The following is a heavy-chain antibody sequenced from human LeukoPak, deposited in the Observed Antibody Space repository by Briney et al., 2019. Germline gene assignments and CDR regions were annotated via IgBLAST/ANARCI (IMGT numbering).Heavy chain of an antibody. V-gene: IGHV1-69*05. CDR1: GGTFSSYA. CDR3: ASAGGYSYDFDY. J-gene: IGHJ4*02. CDR2: IIPIFGTA. Sequence: ASVKVSCKASGGTFSSYAISWVRQAPGQGLEWTGGIIPIFGTANYAQKFQGRVTITTDESTSTAYMELSSLRSEDTAVYYCASAGGYSYDFDYWGQGTLVTVSS. D-gene: IGHD5-18*01.